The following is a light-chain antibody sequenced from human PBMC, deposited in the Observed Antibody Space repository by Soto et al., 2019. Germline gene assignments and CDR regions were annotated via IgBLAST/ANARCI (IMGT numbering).Light chain of an antibody. CDR2: GAS. Sequence: EIVLTQSPGTLSCSPGEIATLSCRSSQRVSSSDLAWYQQKPGQAPRLLIYGASSRATGIPDRVSGSGSGTDFTIPISRLEPAAVAVYYCQQSGSSPVTFGQGTPLEIK. CDR1: QRVSSSD. V-gene: IGKV3-20*01. J-gene: IGKJ2*01. CDR3: QQSGSSPVT.